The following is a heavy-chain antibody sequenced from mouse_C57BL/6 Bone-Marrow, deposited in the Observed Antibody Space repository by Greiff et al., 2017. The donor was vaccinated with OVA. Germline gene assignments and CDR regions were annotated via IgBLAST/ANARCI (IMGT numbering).Heavy chain of an antibody. CDR3: ARALYYGNPWVAY. CDR1: GYTFTSYW. J-gene: IGHJ3*01. CDR2: IDPSDSYT. V-gene: IGHV1-69*01. Sequence: QVQLQQPGAELVMPGASVKLSCKASGYTFTSYWMHWVKQRPGQGLEWIGEIDPSDSYTNYNQKFKGKSTLTVDKSSSTAYMQLSSLTSEDSAVYYGARALYYGNPWVAYWGQGTLVTVSA. D-gene: IGHD2-1*01.